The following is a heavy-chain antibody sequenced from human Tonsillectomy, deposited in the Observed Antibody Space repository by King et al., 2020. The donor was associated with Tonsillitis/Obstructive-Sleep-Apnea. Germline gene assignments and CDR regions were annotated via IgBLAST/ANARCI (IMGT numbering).Heavy chain of an antibody. J-gene: IGHJ6*02. Sequence: QLVQSGAEVKKPGASVKVSCKASGYTFTGYYMHWVRQAPGQGLEWMGSINPNSGGTNYAQKFQGRVTMTRDTSISTAYMELSRLRSDDTAVYYCARAEVGYCSRTSCYRYYYSYGMDVWGQGTTVTVSS. CDR3: ARAEVGYCSRTSCYRYYYSYGMDV. D-gene: IGHD2-2*03. V-gene: IGHV1-2*02. CDR1: GYTFTGYY. CDR2: INPNSGGT.